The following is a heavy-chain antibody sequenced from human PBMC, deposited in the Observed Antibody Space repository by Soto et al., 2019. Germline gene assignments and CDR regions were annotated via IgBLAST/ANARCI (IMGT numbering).Heavy chain of an antibody. Sequence: SETPSLTCTVSGGSISSSPYYWGWIRQPPGKGLEWIGSIFYTGNTYFKPSLKSRVTISIDTSKNHFSLKVSSVTAADTAVYYCARHKAADEFYYYYYGMDVWGQGTTVTVYS. D-gene: IGHD6-13*01. CDR1: GGSISSSPYY. CDR3: ARHKAADEFYYYYYGMDV. J-gene: IGHJ6*02. CDR2: IFYTGNT. V-gene: IGHV4-39*01.